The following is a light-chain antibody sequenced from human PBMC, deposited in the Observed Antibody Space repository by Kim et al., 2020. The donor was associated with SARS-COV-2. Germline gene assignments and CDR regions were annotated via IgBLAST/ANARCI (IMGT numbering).Light chain of an antibody. Sequence: KTVTISCTGSSGNIASNYVQWYQQRTASAPTAVIYEDNERPSGVPDRFSCSIDSSSNSASLTISGLKTEDEADYYCQSYDDSNRWVFGGGTQLTVL. CDR3: QSYDDSNRWV. V-gene: IGLV6-57*02. CDR2: EDN. CDR1: SGNIASNY. J-gene: IGLJ3*02.